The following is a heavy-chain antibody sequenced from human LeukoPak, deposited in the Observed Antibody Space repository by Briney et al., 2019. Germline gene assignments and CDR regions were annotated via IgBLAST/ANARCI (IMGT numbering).Heavy chain of an antibody. CDR2: IWYDGSNK. V-gene: IGHV3-33*06. CDR3: AKDRITMIVVVIFQH. CDR1: GFTFSSYG. Sequence: PGRSLRLSCAASGFTFSSYGMHWVRQAPGKGLEWVAVIWYDGSNKYYADSVKGRFTISRDNSKNTLYLQMNSLRAEDTAVYYCAKDRITMIVVVIFQHWARAPWSPSPQ. J-gene: IGHJ1*01. D-gene: IGHD3-22*01.